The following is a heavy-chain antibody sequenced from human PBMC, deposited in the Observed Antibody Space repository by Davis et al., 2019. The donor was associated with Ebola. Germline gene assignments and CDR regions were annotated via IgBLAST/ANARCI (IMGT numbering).Heavy chain of an antibody. CDR2: IRSKANSYAT. Sequence: ESLKISCAASGFIFSGSAMHWVRQASGKGLEWVGRIRSKANSYATAYAASVKGRFTISRDDSKNTAYLQMNSLKTEDTAVYYCTRQDSSGWYDYWGQGTLVTVSS. V-gene: IGHV3-73*01. CDR3: TRQDSSGWYDY. CDR1: GFIFSGSA. J-gene: IGHJ4*02. D-gene: IGHD6-19*01.